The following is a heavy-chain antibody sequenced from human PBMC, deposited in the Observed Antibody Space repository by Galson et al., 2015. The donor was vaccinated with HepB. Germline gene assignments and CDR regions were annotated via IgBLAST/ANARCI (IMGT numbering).Heavy chain of an antibody. V-gene: IGHV6-1*01. CDR1: GDSVTSNSAV. CDR3: TYGSDV. J-gene: IGHJ6*02. CDR2: TYFRSKWHN. Sequence: CAISGDSVTSNSAVWNWIRQSPSSGLEGLGRTYFRSKWHNDYGISEKGRISINADTSENQFALHLRSGAPEATAVYYCTYGSDVWGQGTTVTVSS.